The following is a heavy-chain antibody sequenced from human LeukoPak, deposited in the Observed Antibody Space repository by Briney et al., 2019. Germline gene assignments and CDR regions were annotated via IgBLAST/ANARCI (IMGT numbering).Heavy chain of an antibody. CDR2: ISGSGVST. J-gene: IGHJ6*02. D-gene: IGHD6-19*01. V-gene: IGHV3-23*01. Sequence: GGSLRLSCVASGFTFSNAWMNWVRQAPGKGLEWVSAISGSGVSTYYADSVKGRFTISRDNSKNTLYLQMNSLRAEDTAIYYCAKDLGYSTGWYGGGGMDVWGQGTTVTVSS. CDR3: AKDLGYSTGWYGGGGMDV. CDR1: GFTFSNAW.